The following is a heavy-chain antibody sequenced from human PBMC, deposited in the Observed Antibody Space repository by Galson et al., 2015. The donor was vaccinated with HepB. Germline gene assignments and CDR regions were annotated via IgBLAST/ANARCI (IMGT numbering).Heavy chain of an antibody. CDR2: ISAYNGNT. CDR3: ARETYDILTGYCDAFDI. D-gene: IGHD3-9*01. J-gene: IGHJ3*02. CDR1: GYTFTSYG. Sequence: SVKVSCKASGYTFTSYGISWVRQAPGQGLEWMGWISAYNGNTNYAQKLQGRVTMTTDTSTSTAYMELRSLRSDDTAVYYCARETYDILTGYCDAFDIWGQGTMVTVSS. V-gene: IGHV1-18*04.